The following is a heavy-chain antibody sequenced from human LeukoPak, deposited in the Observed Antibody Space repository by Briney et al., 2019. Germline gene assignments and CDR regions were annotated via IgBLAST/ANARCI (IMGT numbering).Heavy chain of an antibody. D-gene: IGHD3-9*01. CDR1: GGSFSGFH. Sequence: SETLSLTCAVYGGSFSGFHWNWIRQPPGKGLEWIGDINHSGSTHYNPSLTSRVTISVDPSKNQFSLKLSSVTAADTAVYYCARHLRSLRYFDWLFQGDAFDIWGQGTMVTVSS. CDR2: INHSGST. J-gene: IGHJ3*02. V-gene: IGHV4-34*01. CDR3: ARHLRSLRYFDWLFQGDAFDI.